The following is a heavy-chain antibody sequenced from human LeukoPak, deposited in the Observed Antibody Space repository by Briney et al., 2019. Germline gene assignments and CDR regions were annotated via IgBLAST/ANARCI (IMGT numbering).Heavy chain of an antibody. CDR2: INHSGST. V-gene: IGHV4-34*01. D-gene: IGHD6-6*01. Sequence: SETLSLTCAVYGGSFSGYYWSWIRQPPGKGLEWIGEINHSGSTNYNPSLKSRVTISVDTSKNQFSLKLSSVTAADTAVYYCARGHLYSSSSATLVGFDYWGQGTLVTVSS. CDR1: GGSFSGYY. J-gene: IGHJ4*02. CDR3: ARGHLYSSSSATLVGFDY.